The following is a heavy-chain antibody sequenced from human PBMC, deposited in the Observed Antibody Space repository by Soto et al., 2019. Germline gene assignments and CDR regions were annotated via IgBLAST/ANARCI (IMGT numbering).Heavy chain of an antibody. D-gene: IGHD3-3*01. J-gene: IGHJ5*02. CDR2: IYYSGST. V-gene: IGHV4-39*01. CDR1: GGSISSSSYY. Sequence: SETLSLTCTVSGGSISSSSYYWGWIRQPPGKGLEWIGSIYYSGSTYYNPSLKSRVTISVDTSKNQFSLKLSSVTAADTALYYFARVVWIFGVVISDHWFDPWGQGTLVTVSS. CDR3: ARVVWIFGVVISDHWFDP.